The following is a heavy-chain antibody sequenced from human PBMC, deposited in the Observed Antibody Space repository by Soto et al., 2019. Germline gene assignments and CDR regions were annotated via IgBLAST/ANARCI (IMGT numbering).Heavy chain of an antibody. CDR2: INRSGST. Sequence: QVQLQQWGAGLLKPSETLALTCAVYGGSFNVYYWTWMRQPPGKGLEWIGEINRSGSTNYNPSLKSRVTISMDTSKIQFSLNLSSVTAADTSIYYCARGPSVGAFFDFWGQGSQVTVSP. D-gene: IGHD1-26*01. J-gene: IGHJ4*02. CDR3: ARGPSVGAFFDF. V-gene: IGHV4-34*01. CDR1: GGSFNVYY.